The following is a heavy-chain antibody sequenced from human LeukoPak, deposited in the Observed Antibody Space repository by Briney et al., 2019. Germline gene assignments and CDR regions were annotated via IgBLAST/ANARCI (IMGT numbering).Heavy chain of an antibody. Sequence: GRSLRLSCAASGFTFSSYAMHWVRQAPGKGLEWVAVISYDGSNKYYADSVKGRFTISRDNSKNTLYLQMNSLRAEDTAVYYCASGARYGYFQHWGQGALVTVSS. D-gene: IGHD5-18*01. V-gene: IGHV3-30-3*01. CDR2: ISYDGSNK. CDR1: GFTFSSYA. CDR3: ASGARYGYFQH. J-gene: IGHJ1*01.